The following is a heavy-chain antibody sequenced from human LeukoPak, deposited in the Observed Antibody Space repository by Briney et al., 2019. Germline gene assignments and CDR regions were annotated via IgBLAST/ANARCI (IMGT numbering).Heavy chain of an antibody. V-gene: IGHV4-39*01. D-gene: IGHD5-18*01. J-gene: IGHJ4*02. CDR2: MSYSGTT. Sequence: SETLSLTCTVSGGSISSSSYYWGWLRQPPGKGLEWIASMSYSGTTYYNPSLKSRVTISVDTSKNQFSLKLSSVTAADTAVYFCARSGYSFLVDSWGQGTLVTVSA. CDR3: ARSGYSFLVDS. CDR1: GGSISSSSYY.